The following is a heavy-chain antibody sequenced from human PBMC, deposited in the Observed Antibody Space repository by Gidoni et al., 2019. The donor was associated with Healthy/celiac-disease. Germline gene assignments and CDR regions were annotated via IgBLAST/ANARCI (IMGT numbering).Heavy chain of an antibody. V-gene: IGHV3-23*01. CDR2: ISGSGGST. CDR1: GFTFISYA. D-gene: IGHD1-26*01. CDR3: AKVLSGTYYHYYGMDV. Sequence: EVQLLESGGGLVQPGGSLRLSCAASGFTFISYAMGWVRQAPGKGLEWVSAISGSGGSTYYADSVKGRFTISRDNSKNTLYLQMNSLRAEDTAVYYCAKVLSGTYYHYYGMDVWGQGTTVTVSS. J-gene: IGHJ6*02.